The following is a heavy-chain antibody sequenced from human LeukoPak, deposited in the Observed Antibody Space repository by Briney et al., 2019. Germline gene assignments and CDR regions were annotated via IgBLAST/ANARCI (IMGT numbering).Heavy chain of an antibody. CDR3: AREDDSTSNYYGMDV. D-gene: IGHD2-2*01. CDR1: GFTFSSYS. V-gene: IGHV3-48*01. CDR2: ISSSSSTI. Sequence: GGSLRLSCAASGFTFSSYSMNWVRQAPGKGLEWVSYISSSSSTIYYADSVKGRFTISRDNAKNSLYLQMNSLRAEDTAVYYCAREDDSTSNYYGMDVWGQRTTVTVPS. J-gene: IGHJ6*02.